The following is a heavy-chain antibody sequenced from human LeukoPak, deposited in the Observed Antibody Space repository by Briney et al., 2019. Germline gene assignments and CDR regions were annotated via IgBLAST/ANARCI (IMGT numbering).Heavy chain of an antibody. CDR3: AGPIGAVAGPFDY. CDR1: GGSISSYY. CDR2: IYYSGST. D-gene: IGHD6-19*01. V-gene: IGHV4-59*01. Sequence: SETLSLTCTVSGGSISSYYWSWIRQPPGKGLEWIGYIYYSGSTNYNPSLKSRVTISVDTSKNQFSLKLSSVTAADTAVYYCAGPIGAVAGPFDYWGQGTLVTVSS. J-gene: IGHJ4*02.